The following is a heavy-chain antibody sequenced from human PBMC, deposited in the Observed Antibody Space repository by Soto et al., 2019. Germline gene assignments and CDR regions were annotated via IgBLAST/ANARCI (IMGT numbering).Heavy chain of an antibody. Sequence: PSETLALTCTVYGGSISSSSYYWGWIRQPPGKGLEWIGSIYYSGSTYYNPSLKSRVTISVDTSKNQFSLKLSSVTAADTAVYYCARHEVGDILTVFDYWGQGTLVTVSS. CDR2: IYYSGST. CDR1: GGSISSSSYY. D-gene: IGHD3-9*01. CDR3: ARHEVGDILTVFDY. V-gene: IGHV4-39*01. J-gene: IGHJ4*02.